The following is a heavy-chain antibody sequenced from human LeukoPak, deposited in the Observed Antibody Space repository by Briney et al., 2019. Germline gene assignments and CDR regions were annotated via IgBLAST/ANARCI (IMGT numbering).Heavy chain of an antibody. V-gene: IGHV3-7*03. CDR2: IKQDGSEK. CDR1: GFTFSDYY. Sequence: GGSLRLSCAASGFTFSDYYMSWIRQAPGKGLEWVANIKQDGSEKNYVDSVKGRFTISRDNAKNSLYLQMNSLRAEDTAVYYCASGLELDYWGQGTLVTVSS. CDR3: ASGLELDY. J-gene: IGHJ4*02.